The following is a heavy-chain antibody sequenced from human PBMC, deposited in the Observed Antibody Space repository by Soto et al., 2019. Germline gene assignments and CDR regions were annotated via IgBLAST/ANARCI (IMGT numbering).Heavy chain of an antibody. CDR3: AKSPEEKATVVRPFDY. V-gene: IGHV3-30*18. Sequence: GGSLRLSCAASGFTFSSYGMHWVRQAPGKGLEWVAVISYDGSNKYYADSVKGRFTISTDNSKNTLYLQMNSLRAEDTAVYYCAKSPEEKATVVRPFDYWGQGTLVTVSS. D-gene: IGHD4-17*01. CDR2: ISYDGSNK. J-gene: IGHJ4*02. CDR1: GFTFSSYG.